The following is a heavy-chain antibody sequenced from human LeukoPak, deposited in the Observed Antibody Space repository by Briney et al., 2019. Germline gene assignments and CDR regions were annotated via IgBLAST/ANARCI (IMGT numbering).Heavy chain of an antibody. V-gene: IGHV3-48*03. CDR3: ARERIGDDAFDI. CDR2: ISSSGSTI. CDR1: GFTFSSYE. D-gene: IGHD2-15*01. J-gene: IGHJ3*02. Sequence: GGSLRLSCAASGFTFSSYEMNWVRQAPGKGLEWVSYISSSGSTIYYADSVKGRSTISRDNAKNSLYLQMNSLRAEDTAVYYCARERIGDDAFDIWGQGTMVTVSS.